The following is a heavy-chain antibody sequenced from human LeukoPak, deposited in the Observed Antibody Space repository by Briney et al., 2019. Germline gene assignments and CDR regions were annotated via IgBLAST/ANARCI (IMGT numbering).Heavy chain of an antibody. Sequence: SETLSLTCKVSGGSVSRVSYYWSWIRQPPGQGLEWNVYVHNSGSTKYNASLKSRLTISVDTSKNQFSLEVTSVTAADTAVYYCARTNYVDYNWFDPWGQGTLVTVSS. CDR1: GGSVSRVSYY. D-gene: IGHD4-17*01. J-gene: IGHJ5*02. CDR3: ARTNYVDYNWFDP. CDR2: VHNSGST. V-gene: IGHV4-61*01.